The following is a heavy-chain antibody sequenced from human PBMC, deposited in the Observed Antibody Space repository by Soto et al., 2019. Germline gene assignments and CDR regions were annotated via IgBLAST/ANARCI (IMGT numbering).Heavy chain of an antibody. Sequence: SETLSLTCTVSGGSISNAAYSWSWIRQPPGKGLEWIGYIYPSGMPFYNPSLRSRVTISIDRSNDQFSLNLKSVTAADTAVYYCARERGGYGLFDSWGQGTLVT. D-gene: IGHD5-18*01. CDR3: ARERGGYGLFDS. J-gene: IGHJ4*02. V-gene: IGHV4-30-2*01. CDR2: IYPSGMP. CDR1: GGSISNAAYS.